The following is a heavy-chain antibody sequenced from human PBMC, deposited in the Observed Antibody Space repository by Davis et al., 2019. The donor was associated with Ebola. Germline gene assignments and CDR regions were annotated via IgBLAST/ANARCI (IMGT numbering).Heavy chain of an antibody. J-gene: IGHJ4*02. D-gene: IGHD1-7*01. CDR3: TRGSEL. V-gene: IGHV3-21*01. Sequence: GGSLRLSCAASGFTFSVYTLSWVRQAPGQGLEWVSFISSRGTYIFYADSVRGRFTIYRDDAKNSLYLQMNDLRADDSAVYYCTRGSELWGQGTLVTVSS. CDR1: GFTFSVYT. CDR2: ISSRGTYI.